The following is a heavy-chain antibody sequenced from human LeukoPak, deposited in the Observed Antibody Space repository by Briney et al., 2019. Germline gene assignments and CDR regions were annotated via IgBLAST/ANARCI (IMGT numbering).Heavy chain of an antibody. CDR1: GFTFDDYA. D-gene: IGHD3-10*01. J-gene: IGHJ3*02. CDR2: ISWNSGSI. V-gene: IGHV3-9*01. Sequence: GGSLRLSCAASGFTFDDYAMHWVRQAPGKGLEWVSGISWNSGSIGYADSVKGRFTISRDNAKNSLYLQMNSLRAEDTALYYCAKVRYDAFDIWGQGTMVTVSS. CDR3: AKVRYDAFDI.